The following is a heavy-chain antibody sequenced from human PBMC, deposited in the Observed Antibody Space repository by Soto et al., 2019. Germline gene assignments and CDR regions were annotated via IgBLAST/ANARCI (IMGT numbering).Heavy chain of an antibody. V-gene: IGHV1-18*01. CDR2: ISPYNGHT. Sequence: QVQLVQSAAEVKKTGASVKVSCKASGYSFTRYGISWVRRAPGQGLEWMGWISPYNGHTQFVQRFQGRVSMTTDTSTKTPYMELRNLRSDDTAHYYCARDLTIVPATHPRLENYGMDVWGQGTTVIVSS. J-gene: IGHJ6*02. CDR3: ARDLTIVPATHPRLENYGMDV. D-gene: IGHD2-2*01. CDR1: GYSFTRYG.